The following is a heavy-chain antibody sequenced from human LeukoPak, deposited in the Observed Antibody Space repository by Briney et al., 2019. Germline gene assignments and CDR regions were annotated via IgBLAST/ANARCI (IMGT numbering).Heavy chain of an antibody. Sequence: GGSLRLSCAASGFTFSSYGMTWVRQAPGKGLEWVSGISGSGSSTYYADSVKGRFTISRDSSKNTLALQMNSLRAEDTALYYCAKTLGYCSGASCYAYYFASWGQGTLVTVSS. V-gene: IGHV3-23*01. D-gene: IGHD2-15*01. CDR1: GFTFSSYG. J-gene: IGHJ4*02. CDR3: AKTLGYCSGASCYAYYFAS. CDR2: ISGSGSST.